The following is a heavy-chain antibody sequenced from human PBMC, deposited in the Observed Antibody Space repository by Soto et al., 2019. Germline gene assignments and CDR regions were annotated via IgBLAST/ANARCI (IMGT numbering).Heavy chain of an antibody. D-gene: IGHD3-16*01. CDR3: ARGWGYETTDYYYAY. J-gene: IGHJ4*02. Sequence: QVQLVQSGAEVRKPGSSVKVSCKDSGGTFSRYSVSWVRQAPGQGLEWMGGIIPIFGTANHAQKFQGRVTIIADESTSTVYMELSSLRSEDTATYYCARGWGYETTDYYYAYWGQGTLVIVSS. CDR1: GGTFSRYS. CDR2: IIPIFGTA. V-gene: IGHV1-69*01.